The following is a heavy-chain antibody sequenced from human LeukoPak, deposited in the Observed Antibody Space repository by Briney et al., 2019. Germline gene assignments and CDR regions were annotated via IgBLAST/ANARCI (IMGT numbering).Heavy chain of an antibody. CDR2: ISWNSGSI. V-gene: IGHV3-9*01. J-gene: IGHJ6*03. CDR3: ARDEVTEGPHYYYYYMDV. CDR1: GFTFDDYA. Sequence: PGGSLRLSCAASGFTFDDYAMHWVRQAPGKGLEWVSGISWNSGSIGYADSVKGRFTISRDNAKNSLYLQMNSLRAEDTAVYYCARDEVTEGPHYYYYYMDVWGKGTTVTVSS. D-gene: IGHD2-21*02.